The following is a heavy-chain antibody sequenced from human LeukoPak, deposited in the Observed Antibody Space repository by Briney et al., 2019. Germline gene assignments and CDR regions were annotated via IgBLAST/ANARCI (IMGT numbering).Heavy chain of an antibody. CDR3: ARHYGP. J-gene: IGHJ4*02. CDR2: INHSGST. D-gene: IGHD3-16*01. V-gene: IGHV4-34*01. Sequence: SETLSLTCAVYGGSFSGYYWSWIRQPPGKGLEWIGEINHSGSTNYNPSLKSRVTISVDTSKNQLSLKLNSVTATDTAVYYCARHYGPWGQGTLVTVSS. CDR1: GGSFSGYY.